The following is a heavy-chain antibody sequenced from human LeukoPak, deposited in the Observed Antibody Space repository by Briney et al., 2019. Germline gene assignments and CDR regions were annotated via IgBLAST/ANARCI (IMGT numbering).Heavy chain of an antibody. Sequence: KPSETLSLTCTVSGVSISSSFYYWGWIRQPPGKGLEWIGSNYHSGSTYYNPSLKSRVTISVDTSRNQFSLNLSSVTAADTAVYYCAGRDANVNMVPTLFPFDYWGQGTLVTVSS. CDR1: GVSISSSFYY. J-gene: IGHJ4*02. CDR2: NYHSGST. D-gene: IGHD4/OR15-4a*01. V-gene: IGHV4-39*01. CDR3: AGRDANVNMVPTLFPFDY.